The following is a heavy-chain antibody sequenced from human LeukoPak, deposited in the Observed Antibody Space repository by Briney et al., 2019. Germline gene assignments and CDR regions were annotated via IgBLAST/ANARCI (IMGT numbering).Heavy chain of an antibody. V-gene: IGHV3-64D*06. CDR2: ISSNRDNT. CDR3: VRGTGY. J-gene: IGHJ4*02. Sequence: GGSLRLSCSVSGFTFSTYVMHWVRQAPGKGLEYVSAISSNRDNTYYADSVKGRFTISRDNSKNTLYLQMSSLRADDTAVYYCVRGTGYWGQGTLVTVSS. CDR1: GFTFSTYV.